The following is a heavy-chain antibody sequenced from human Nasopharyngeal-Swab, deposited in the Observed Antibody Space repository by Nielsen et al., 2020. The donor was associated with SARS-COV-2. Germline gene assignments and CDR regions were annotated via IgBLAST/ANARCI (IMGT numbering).Heavy chain of an antibody. D-gene: IGHD2-2*01. J-gene: IGHJ2*01. Sequence: VRQMPGEGLVWMGRIAPSVSYSNYTPSFHGHVTISADKSISTAYLQRSSLKASDTAMYYCARHGRIVVGAADPYWDFDLWGRGTLVTVSS. V-gene: IGHV5-10-1*01. CDR2: IAPSVSYS. CDR3: ARHGRIVVGAADPYWDFDL.